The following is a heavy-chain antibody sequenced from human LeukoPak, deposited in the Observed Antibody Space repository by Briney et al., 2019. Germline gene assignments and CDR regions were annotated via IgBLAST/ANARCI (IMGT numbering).Heavy chain of an antibody. V-gene: IGHV4-39*07. J-gene: IGHJ4*02. D-gene: IGHD6-19*01. CDR1: GGSISSVKDY. CDR2: GDYSGGT. Sequence: SETLSLTCTVSGGSISSVKDYWAWIRQPPGKGLEWIATGDYSGGTYYNPSPESRVTISADMSKNQVSLKLSSVTAADTAVYYCAKEDGEEYSSGWYKRNYFDNWGQGTRVTVSS. CDR3: AKEDGEEYSSGWYKRNYFDN.